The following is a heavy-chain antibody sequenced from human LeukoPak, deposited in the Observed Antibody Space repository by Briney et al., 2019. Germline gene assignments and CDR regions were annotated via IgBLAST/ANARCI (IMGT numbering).Heavy chain of an antibody. D-gene: IGHD5-12*01. J-gene: IGHJ4*02. CDR2: ISSGGSTI. Sequence: PGGSLRLSCAASGFIFSDYYMSWIRQAPGKGLEWLSFISSGGSTIYYADSVKGRFTISRDNAKNSLYLQMNSLRAEDTAVYYCARGDNIVAIYPTDYWGQGTLVTVSS. V-gene: IGHV3-11*01. CDR3: ARGDNIVAIYPTDY. CDR1: GFIFSDYY.